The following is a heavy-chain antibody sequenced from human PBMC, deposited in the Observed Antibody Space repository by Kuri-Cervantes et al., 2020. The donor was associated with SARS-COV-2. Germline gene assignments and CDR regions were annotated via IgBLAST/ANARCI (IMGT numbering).Heavy chain of an antibody. Sequence: SETLSLTCAVYGGSFSGYQWSWIRQTPGMGLEWIGQINDSGATKYNPSLKSRVIVSTDKSKNQSSLKLSSVTAADTAVYYCARGVPGYWGQGPLVTVSS. CDR1: GGSFSGYQ. CDR3: ARGVPGY. D-gene: IGHD6-6*01. J-gene: IGHJ4*02. V-gene: IGHV4-34*01. CDR2: INDSGAT.